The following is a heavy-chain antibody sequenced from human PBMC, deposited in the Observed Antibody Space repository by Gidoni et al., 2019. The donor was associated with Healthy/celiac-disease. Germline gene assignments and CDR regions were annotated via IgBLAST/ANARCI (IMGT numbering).Heavy chain of an antibody. D-gene: IGHD3-22*01. J-gene: IGHJ4*02. Sequence: QLQLQESGPGLVKPSETLSLTCTVSGGSISSSSYYWGWIRQPPGKGLEWIGSIYYSGSTYYNPSLKSRVTISVDTSKNQFSLKLSSVTAADTAVYYCARLGTMIVSVGTPGDYWGQGTLVTVSS. CDR3: ARLGTMIVSVGTPGDY. V-gene: IGHV4-39*01. CDR2: IYYSGST. CDR1: GGSISSSSYY.